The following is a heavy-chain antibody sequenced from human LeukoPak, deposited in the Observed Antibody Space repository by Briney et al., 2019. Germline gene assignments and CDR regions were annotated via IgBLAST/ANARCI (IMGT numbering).Heavy chain of an antibody. J-gene: IGHJ4*02. CDR2: ISGSGGST. D-gene: IGHD5-12*01. Sequence: GGSLRLSCAASGFTFTSYAMSSVRQAPGKGLEWVSAISGSGGSTYYADSVKGRFTISRDNSKNTLYLQMNSLRAEDTAVYYCATTSPWLLEEIDYWGQGTLVTVSS. CDR3: ATTSPWLLEEIDY. V-gene: IGHV3-23*01. CDR1: GFTFTSYA.